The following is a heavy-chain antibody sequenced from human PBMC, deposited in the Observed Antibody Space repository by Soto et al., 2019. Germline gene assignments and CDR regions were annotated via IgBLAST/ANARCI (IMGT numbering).Heavy chain of an antibody. CDR1: GGSIRSYY. Sequence: PSETLSLTCTVSGGSIRSYYWSWIRQPPGKGLEWIGEINHSGSTNYNPSLKSRVTISVDTSKNQFSLKLSSGTAADTAVYYCGRGWAVAGGNWFDPWGQGTLVTVSS. D-gene: IGHD6-19*01. CDR2: INHSGST. V-gene: IGHV4-34*01. CDR3: GRGWAVAGGNWFDP. J-gene: IGHJ5*02.